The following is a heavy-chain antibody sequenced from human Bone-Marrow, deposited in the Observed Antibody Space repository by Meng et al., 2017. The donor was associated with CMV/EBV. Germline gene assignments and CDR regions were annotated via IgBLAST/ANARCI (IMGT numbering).Heavy chain of an antibody. CDR2: ISYDGSNK. Sequence: GGSLRLSCAASGFTFSSYAMHWVRQAPGKGLEWVAVISYDGSNKYYADSVKGRFTISRDNSKNTLYLQMNSLRAEDTAVYYCARDYKWPAAPSGAFDIWGQATMVTVSS. D-gene: IGHD2-2*01. CDR3: ARDYKWPAAPSGAFDI. J-gene: IGHJ3*02. V-gene: IGHV3-30*04. CDR1: GFTFSSYA.